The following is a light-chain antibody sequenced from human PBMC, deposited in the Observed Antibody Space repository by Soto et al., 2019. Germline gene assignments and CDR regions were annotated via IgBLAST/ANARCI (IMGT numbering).Light chain of an antibody. V-gene: IGKV1-5*01. Sequence: DIQLTQSPSTLSASVGDSVTITCRASQNISTSLAWYQHKPGKAPKLLMFDVSNLESGVPSRFSGSGSGTEFTLTISSLHSDDFATYYCQQYDYSRTLGKGTKVDIK. CDR1: QNISTS. CDR3: QQYDYSRT. CDR2: DVS. J-gene: IGKJ1*01.